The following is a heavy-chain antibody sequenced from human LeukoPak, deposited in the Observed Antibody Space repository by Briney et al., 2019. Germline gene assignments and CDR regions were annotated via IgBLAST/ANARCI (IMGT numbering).Heavy chain of an antibody. Sequence: GGSLRLSCAASGFTFSSYAMHWVRQAPGKGLEWVAFIRYDGSNKYYADSVKGRFTISRDNSKNTLYLQMNSLRAEDTAVYYCARGGHDGYCSSTSCYYYYYYYMDVWGKGTTVTVSS. CDR2: IRYDGSNK. CDR1: GFTFSSYA. J-gene: IGHJ6*03. CDR3: ARGGHDGYCSSTSCYYYYYYYMDV. V-gene: IGHV3-30*02. D-gene: IGHD2-2*03.